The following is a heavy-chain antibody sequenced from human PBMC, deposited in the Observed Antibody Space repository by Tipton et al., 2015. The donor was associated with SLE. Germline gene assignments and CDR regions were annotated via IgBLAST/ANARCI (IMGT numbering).Heavy chain of an antibody. Sequence: QLVQSGAEVKKPGESLKISCKVSGDSFSTYWIAWVRQMPGKGLEWMGIIYVGDSETRYSPSFQGQVTISADKSIRTAYLQWSSLKASDTAMYYCANKGLATIGGAFDIWGQGTLVAVSS. CDR2: IYVGDSET. CDR3: ANKGLATIGGAFDI. D-gene: IGHD5-24*01. J-gene: IGHJ4*02. V-gene: IGHV5-51*03. CDR1: GDSFSTYW.